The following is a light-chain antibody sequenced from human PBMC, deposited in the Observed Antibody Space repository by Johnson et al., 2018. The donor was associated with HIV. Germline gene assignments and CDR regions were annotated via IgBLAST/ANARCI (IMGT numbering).Light chain of an antibody. CDR1: SSNIGNNY. CDR3: GTCDSSLSVFYV. Sequence: QSVLTQPPSVSAAPGQKVTISCSGSSSNIGNNYVSWYQQLPGTAPKLLIYDNNKRPSGIPDRFSGSKSGTSATLGITGLQTGDEADYYCGTCDSSLSVFYVFGTGTKVTVL. V-gene: IGLV1-51*01. CDR2: DNN. J-gene: IGLJ1*01.